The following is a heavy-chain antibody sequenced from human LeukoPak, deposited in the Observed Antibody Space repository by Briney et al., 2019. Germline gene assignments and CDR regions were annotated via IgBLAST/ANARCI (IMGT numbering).Heavy chain of an antibody. D-gene: IGHD6-13*01. CDR3: ARDLAAAGKDLDY. V-gene: IGHV1-2*02. CDR1: GYTFTGYY. CDR2: INPNSGGT. Sequence: GASVKVSCKASGYTFTGYYMHWARQAPGQGLEWMGWINPNSGGTNYAQKFQGRVTMTRDTSISTAYMELSRLRSDDTAVYYCARDLAAAGKDLDYWGQGTLVTVSS. J-gene: IGHJ4*02.